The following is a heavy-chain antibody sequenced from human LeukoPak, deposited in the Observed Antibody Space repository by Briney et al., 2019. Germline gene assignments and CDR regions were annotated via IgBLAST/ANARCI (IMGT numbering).Heavy chain of an antibody. V-gene: IGHV4-30-4*01. Sequence: SPPLSLTCTVSGGSISSGDYYWSWIRQPPGKGLEWIGYIYYSGSTYYNPSLKSRVTISVDTSKNQFSLKLSSVTAADTAVYYCARSSYGSGSNDAFDIWGQGTMVTVSS. CDR1: GGSISSGDYY. CDR3: ARSSYGSGSNDAFDI. D-gene: IGHD3-10*01. J-gene: IGHJ3*02. CDR2: IYYSGST.